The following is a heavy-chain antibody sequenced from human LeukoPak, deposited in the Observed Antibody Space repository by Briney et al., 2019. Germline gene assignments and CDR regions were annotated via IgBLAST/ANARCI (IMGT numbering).Heavy chain of an antibody. CDR2: IFYSGST. CDR1: GGSINNYY. CDR3: AREVPGTQRTPDWFDP. D-gene: IGHD6-19*01. Sequence: SETLSLTCSVSGGSINNYYWNWIRQPPGKGLELIGYIFYSGSTNYNPSLKSRVTISVDTSKNQFSLKLSSVTAADTAVYYCAREVPGTQRTPDWFDPWGQGTLVTVSS. J-gene: IGHJ5*02. V-gene: IGHV4-59*01.